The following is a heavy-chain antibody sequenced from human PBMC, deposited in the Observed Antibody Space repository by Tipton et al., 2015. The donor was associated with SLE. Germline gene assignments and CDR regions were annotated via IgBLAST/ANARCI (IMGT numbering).Heavy chain of an antibody. Sequence: RSLRLSCAASGFTFSSYAMHWVRPAPGKGLEWVAVISYDGSNKHYADTVKGRFTISRDNSKNTLYLQMNSLRAEDTAVYYCARGWWVLRDSPFDYWGQGTLVTVSS. V-gene: IGHV3-30*04. D-gene: IGHD1-26*01. CDR3: ARGWWVLRDSPFDY. J-gene: IGHJ4*02. CDR1: GFTFSSYA. CDR2: ISYDGSNK.